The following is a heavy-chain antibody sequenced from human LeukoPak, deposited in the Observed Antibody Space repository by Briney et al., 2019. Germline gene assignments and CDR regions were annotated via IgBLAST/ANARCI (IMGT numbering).Heavy chain of an antibody. CDR1: GFTFSTNW. V-gene: IGHV3-7*01. Sequence: GRSLRPSCAASGFTFSTNWMGCVRQPPGEWMGWVANIKQDGSETYYVDSVEGRLTTSTHNAKNSLYHQMNSLRAADTAVYYCARWGLEQQLIWYYYYYMDVWGKGTTVTVSS. J-gene: IGHJ6*03. CDR3: ARWGLEQQLIWYYYYYMDV. CDR2: IKQDGSET. D-gene: IGHD6-13*01.